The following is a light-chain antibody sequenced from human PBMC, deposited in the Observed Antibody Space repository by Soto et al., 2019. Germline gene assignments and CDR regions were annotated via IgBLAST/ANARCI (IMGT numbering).Light chain of an antibody. V-gene: IGKV3-15*01. CDR1: QSVSNN. CDR2: GAS. J-gene: IGKJ2*01. Sequence: IVMPQSPATLSVSPGERATLSCMASQSVSNNLAWYQQKPGQAPRLLIYGASTRATGIPARVSGSGSGTEFTLTISNLQSDDFAVYYCQQYHKWPPNPLGQGTKVDIK. CDR3: QQYHKWPPNP.